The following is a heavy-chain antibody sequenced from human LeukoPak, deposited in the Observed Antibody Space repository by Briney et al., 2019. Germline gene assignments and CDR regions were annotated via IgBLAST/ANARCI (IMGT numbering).Heavy chain of an antibody. D-gene: IGHD2-2*01. CDR3: ARDRLATSPRGWFDP. CDR1: GGSITSDGYS. CDR2: IYHGGTS. J-gene: IGHJ5*02. Sequence: PSETLSLTCNVSGGSITSDGYSWPWIRQHPATGLEWLGYIYHGGTSYYNPSLKGRLSMSMDTSRNQFSLKLTSVTAADTAVYFCARDRLATSPRGWFDPWGQGTLVTVSS. V-gene: IGHV4-31*03.